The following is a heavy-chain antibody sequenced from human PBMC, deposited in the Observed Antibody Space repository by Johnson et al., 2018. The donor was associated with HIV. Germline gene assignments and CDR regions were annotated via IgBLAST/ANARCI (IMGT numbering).Heavy chain of an antibody. CDR1: GFTFNNAW. CDR3: AKVFSVELPAFDI. Sequence: VQLVESGGGLVKPGGSLRLSCAASGFTFNNAWMGWVRQAPGKGLEWVANINQDGSQKNYVDSVKGRFTISRDNAKNSLYLQMNSLRAEDTALYYCAKVFSVELPAFDIWGQGTMVTVSS. J-gene: IGHJ3*02. CDR2: INQDGSQK. V-gene: IGHV3-7*03. D-gene: IGHD1-26*01.